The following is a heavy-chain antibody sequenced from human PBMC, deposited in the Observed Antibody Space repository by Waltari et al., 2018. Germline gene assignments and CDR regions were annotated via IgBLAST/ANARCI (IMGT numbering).Heavy chain of an antibody. J-gene: IGHJ2*01. CDR1: GFTFSSYA. CDR3: TRDPGYSSGWGRPYWYFDL. CDR2: ISSNGGST. V-gene: IGHV3-64*07. Sequence: EVQLVESGGGLVQPGGSLRLSCAASGFTFSSYAMPWVRQAPGKGLEYVSAISSNGGSTYYADSVKGRFTISRDNSKNTLYLQMGSLRAEDMAVYYCTRDPGYSSGWGRPYWYFDLWGRGTLVTVSS. D-gene: IGHD6-19*01.